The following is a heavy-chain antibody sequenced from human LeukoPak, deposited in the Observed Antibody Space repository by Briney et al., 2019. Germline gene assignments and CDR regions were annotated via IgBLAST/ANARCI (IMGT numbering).Heavy chain of an antibody. Sequence: GESLKISCKGSGYSFSNYWIGWVRQMPGKGLEWMGIIYPGDSDTRYIPSFQGQVTISADKSISTAYLQWSSLKASDTAMYYCARLLRNIAAAVYYFDYWGQGTLVTVSS. V-gene: IGHV5-51*01. CDR1: GYSFSNYW. J-gene: IGHJ4*02. CDR3: ARLLRNIAAAVYYFDY. D-gene: IGHD6-13*01. CDR2: IYPGDSDT.